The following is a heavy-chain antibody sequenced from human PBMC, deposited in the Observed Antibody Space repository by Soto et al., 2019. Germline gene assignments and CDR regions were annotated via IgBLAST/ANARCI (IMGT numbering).Heavy chain of an antibody. V-gene: IGHV3-23*01. D-gene: IGHD3-10*01. CDR2: ISKSGTTT. CDR3: ARDRGDCGRDSCHWCFDL. CDR1: GFTFGDNG. Sequence: PGGSLRLSCAGSGFTFGDNGMSWVRQAPGKGMEWLSTISKSGTTTYYADSVQGRFTISRDNSKNTMFVEMNSLRVEDTAVYYCARDRGDCGRDSCHWCFDLWGRGTLVTVSS. J-gene: IGHJ2*01.